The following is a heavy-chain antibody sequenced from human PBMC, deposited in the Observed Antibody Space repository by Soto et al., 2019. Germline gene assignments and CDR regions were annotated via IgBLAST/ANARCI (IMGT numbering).Heavy chain of an antibody. CDR1: GGSFSGYY. CDR3: ARGGGSSGWYYDY. Sequence: SETLSLTCTVYGGSFSGYYWSWIRQPPGKGLEWIGEINHSGSTNYNPSLKSRVTISVDTSKNQFSLKLSSVTAADTAVYYCARGGGSSGWYYDYWGQGTLVTVSS. V-gene: IGHV4-34*01. CDR2: INHSGST. J-gene: IGHJ4*02. D-gene: IGHD6-19*01.